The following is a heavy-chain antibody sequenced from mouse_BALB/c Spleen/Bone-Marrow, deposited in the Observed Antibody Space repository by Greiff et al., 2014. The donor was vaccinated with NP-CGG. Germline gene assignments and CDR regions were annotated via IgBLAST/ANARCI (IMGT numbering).Heavy chain of an antibody. CDR2: INPSSGYT. CDR3: ARGWDYEGYFDY. CDR1: GYSFTSYT. D-gene: IGHD2-4*01. V-gene: IGHV1-4*01. Sequence: VQLQQSGAELARPGASVKMSCKASGYSFTSYTMHWVKQRPGQGLEWTGYINPSSGYTNYNQKFKDKATLTADKSSSTAYMQLSSLTSEDSAVYYCARGWDYEGYFDYWGQGTTLTVSS. J-gene: IGHJ2*01.